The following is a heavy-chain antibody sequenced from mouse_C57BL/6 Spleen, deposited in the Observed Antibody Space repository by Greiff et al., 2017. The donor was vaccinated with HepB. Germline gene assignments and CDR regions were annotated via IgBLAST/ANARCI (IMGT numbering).Heavy chain of an antibody. CDR2: ISDGGSYT. CDR1: GFTFSSYA. CDR3: AREGDLGGFAY. V-gene: IGHV5-4*01. Sequence: EVKLMESGGGLVKPGGSLKLSCAASGFTFSSYAMSWVRQTPEKRLEWVATISDGGSYTYYPDNVKGRFTISRDNAKNNLYLQMSHLKSEDTAMYYCAREGDLGGFAYWGQGTLVTVSA. J-gene: IGHJ3*01.